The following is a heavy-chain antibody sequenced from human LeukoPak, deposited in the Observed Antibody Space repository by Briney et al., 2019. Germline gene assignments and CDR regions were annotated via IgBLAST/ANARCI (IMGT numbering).Heavy chain of an antibody. CDR1: GFTFSSYS. D-gene: IGHD4-17*01. J-gene: IGHJ4*02. Sequence: SGGSLRLSCAASGFTFSSYSMNWVRQAPGKGLEWGSYISGSSSTIYYADSVKGRFTISRDNAKNSLYLQMNSLRAEDTAVYYCAHDPATVPSAGYWGQGTQVSVSS. V-gene: IGHV3-48*04. CDR2: ISGSSSTI. CDR3: AHDPATVPSAGY.